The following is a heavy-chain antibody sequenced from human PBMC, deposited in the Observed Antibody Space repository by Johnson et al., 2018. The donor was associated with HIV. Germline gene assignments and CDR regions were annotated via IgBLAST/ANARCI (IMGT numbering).Heavy chain of an antibody. J-gene: IGHJ3*02. Sequence: QVQLMESGGGVVQPGRSLRLSCAASGFTFSSYALYWVRQVPGKGLEWVATISYDGGNKYYADSVKGRFTISRDNSKNTRFLQMNSLRAEDTALYYCARDLDWGRQSGAFDIWGQGTMVTVSS. V-gene: IGHV3-30*04. CDR1: GFTFSSYA. CDR3: ARDLDWGRQSGAFDI. D-gene: IGHD7-27*01. CDR2: ISYDGGNK.